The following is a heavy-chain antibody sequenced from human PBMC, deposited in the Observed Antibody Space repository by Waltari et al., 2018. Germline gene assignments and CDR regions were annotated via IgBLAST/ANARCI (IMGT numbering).Heavy chain of an antibody. V-gene: IGHV1-24*01. D-gene: IGHD6-25*01. CDR2: FDHEHGET. CDR1: GYTLAELS. Sequence: QVQLVQSGAEVKKPGASVKVSCKISGYTLAELSMNWVRQAPGKGLEWMGGFDHEHGETIYAQKFQGRVTMTEDTSTDTAYMELSSLRSEDTAVYFCATTLSFSGNLALWYFDLWGRGTLVTVSS. J-gene: IGHJ2*01. CDR3: ATTLSFSGNLALWYFDL.